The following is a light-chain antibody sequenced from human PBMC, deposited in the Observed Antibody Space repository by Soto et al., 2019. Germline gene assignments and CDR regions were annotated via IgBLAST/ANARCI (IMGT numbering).Light chain of an antibody. Sequence: ENVLTQSRGTLSLSPGEGATLSCRASPSVSSRSLAWYQQRPGQAPRLLIYGASNRATGIPDRFGGSVSGTDFTLTISRLEPEDFAVYYCQQYDTSSLTFGGGTKVEIK. J-gene: IGKJ4*01. CDR1: PSVSSRS. CDR2: GAS. CDR3: QQYDTSSLT. V-gene: IGKV3-20*01.